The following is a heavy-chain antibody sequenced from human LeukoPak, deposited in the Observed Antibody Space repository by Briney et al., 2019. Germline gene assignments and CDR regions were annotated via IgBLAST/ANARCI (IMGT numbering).Heavy chain of an antibody. CDR2: INPSAGST. V-gene: IGHV1-46*01. J-gene: IGHJ2*01. Sequence: GASVKVSCKASGYTFTNYYIQWVRQAPGQGLEWMGRINPSAGSTTYAQKFQGRVTMTRDTSTSTVYMELSSLRSEDTAVYYCARQIDYGDYGLWYFDLWGRGTLVTVSS. CDR1: GYTFTNYY. CDR3: ARQIDYGDYGLWYFDL. D-gene: IGHD4-17*01.